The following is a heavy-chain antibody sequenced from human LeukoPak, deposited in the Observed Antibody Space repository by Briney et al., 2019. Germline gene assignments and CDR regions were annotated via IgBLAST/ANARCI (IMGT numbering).Heavy chain of an antibody. J-gene: IGHJ5*02. CDR3: ARELLITRTWFDP. CDR2: INTNTGNP. D-gene: IGHD3-22*01. Sequence: ASVKVSCKASGYSFTTYAMNWVRQAPGQGLEWMGWINTNTGNPTYAQGFTGRFVFSLDTSVSTAYLQISSLKAGDTAVYYCARELLITRTWFDPWGQGTLVTVSS. CDR1: GYSFTTYA. V-gene: IGHV7-4-1*02.